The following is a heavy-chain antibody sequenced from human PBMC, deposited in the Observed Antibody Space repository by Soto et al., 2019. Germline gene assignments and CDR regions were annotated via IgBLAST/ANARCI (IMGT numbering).Heavy chain of an antibody. D-gene: IGHD6-13*01. CDR2: ISSNSAYI. CDR3: TRDASRDSSARGWFDP. J-gene: IGHJ5*02. Sequence: LRLSCAASGFTFRSFTMNWARQAPGKGLEWVSTISSNSAYIYYTDALRGRFTISRDNAKNSLHLQMNSLRAEDTAVYYCTRDASRDSSARGWFDPWGPGTLVTVSS. V-gene: IGHV3-21*01. CDR1: GFTFRSFT.